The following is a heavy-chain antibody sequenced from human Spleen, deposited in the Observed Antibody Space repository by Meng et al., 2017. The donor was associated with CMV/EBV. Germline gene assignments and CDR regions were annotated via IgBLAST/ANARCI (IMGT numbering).Heavy chain of an antibody. Sequence: YDSNWVRQDNGQGLEWMGWMNPNSGNTGYAQKFQGRVTMTRNTSIRTAYMELSSLRSEDTAVYYCARGRQGITIFGVVIMGDYWFDPWGQGTLVTVSS. J-gene: IGHJ5*02. CDR1: YD. V-gene: IGHV1-8*01. CDR3: ARGRQGITIFGVVIMGDYWFDP. D-gene: IGHD3-3*01. CDR2: MNPNSGNT.